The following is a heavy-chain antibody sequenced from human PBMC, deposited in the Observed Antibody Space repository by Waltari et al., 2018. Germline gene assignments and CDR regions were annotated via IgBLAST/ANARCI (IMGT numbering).Heavy chain of an antibody. CDR2: IYWDDDK. V-gene: IGHV2-5*02. CDR1: GFSISTSGVG. CDR3: AHRGKGWFDP. J-gene: IGHJ5*02. Sequence: QITLKESGPTLVKPTQTLTLTCTFSGFSISTSGVGVSWISQPPVKALEWLALIYWDDDKRYSPSLKSRLTLTKDTSKNQVVLTMTNMDPVDTATYYCAHRGKGWFDPWGQGTLVTVSS.